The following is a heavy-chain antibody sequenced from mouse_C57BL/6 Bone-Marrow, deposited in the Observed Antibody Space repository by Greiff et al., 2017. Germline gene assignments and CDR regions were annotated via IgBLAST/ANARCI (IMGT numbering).Heavy chain of an antibody. V-gene: IGHV1-80*01. CDR2: IYPGDGDT. D-gene: IGHD2-3*01. CDR1: GYAFSSYW. CDR3: ARIGDGYYPAWFAY. Sequence: VQVVESGAELVKPGASVKISCKASGYAFSSYWMNWVKQRPGKGLEWIGQIYPGDGDTNYNGKFKGKATLTADKSSSTAYMQLSSLTSEDSAVYFGARIGDGYYPAWFAYWGQGTLVTVSA. J-gene: IGHJ3*01.